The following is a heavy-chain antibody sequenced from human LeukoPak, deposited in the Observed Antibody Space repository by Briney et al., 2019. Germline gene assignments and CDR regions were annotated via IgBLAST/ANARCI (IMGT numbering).Heavy chain of an antibody. D-gene: IGHD3-16*01. J-gene: IGHJ5*02. CDR2: INYSGKT. V-gene: IGHV4-39*01. CDR1: GGSISSSDYY. CDR3: ARRGSGKDWFDP. Sequence: SETLSLTCIVSGGSISSSDYYWGWLRQPPGKGLEWIASINYSGKTYYNVSLKSRVTISVDTSKNQFSLQLSSVTAADTAVFYCARRGSGKDWFDPWGQGTLVTVSS.